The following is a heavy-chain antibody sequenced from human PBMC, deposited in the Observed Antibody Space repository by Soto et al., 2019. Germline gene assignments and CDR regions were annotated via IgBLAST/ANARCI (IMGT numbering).Heavy chain of an antibody. J-gene: IGHJ4*02. Sequence: ASVKVSCKASGYTFTSYGISWVRQVPGQGLEWMGWISTYNGHTKYAQNLQATVTMTTDTSTGTVYMELSSLRSDDTAVYYCARARGWPNLFDYWGQGTLVTVSS. D-gene: IGHD6-19*01. V-gene: IGHV1-18*01. CDR1: GYTFTSYG. CDR2: ISTYNGHT. CDR3: ARARGWPNLFDY.